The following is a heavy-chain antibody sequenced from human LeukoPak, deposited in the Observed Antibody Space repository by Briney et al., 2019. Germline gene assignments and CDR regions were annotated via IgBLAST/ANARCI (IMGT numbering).Heavy chain of an antibody. Sequence: GGSLRLSCAASGFTFDDYAMHWVRQAPGKGLEWVSGITWNSGDIGYADSVKGRFTISRDSAKNSLYLQMNSLRAEDTALYYCAKDTCSSTSCSNDYWGQGTLVTVSS. CDR2: ITWNSGDI. D-gene: IGHD2-2*01. CDR1: GFTFDDYA. V-gene: IGHV3-9*01. CDR3: AKDTCSSTSCSNDY. J-gene: IGHJ4*02.